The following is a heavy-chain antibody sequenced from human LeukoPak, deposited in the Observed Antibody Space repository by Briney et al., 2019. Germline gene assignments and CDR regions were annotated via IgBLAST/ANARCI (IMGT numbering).Heavy chain of an antibody. V-gene: IGHV3-23*01. CDR1: GYSISSGYY. Sequence: ETLSLTCTVSGYSISSGYYWGWIRQPPGKGLEWVSAISGSGGSTYYADSVKGRFTTSRDNSKNTLYLQMNSLRAEDTAVYYCATPPPGITMVRGDYWGQGTLVTVSS. CDR2: ISGSGGST. CDR3: ATPPPGITMVRGDY. J-gene: IGHJ4*02. D-gene: IGHD3-10*01.